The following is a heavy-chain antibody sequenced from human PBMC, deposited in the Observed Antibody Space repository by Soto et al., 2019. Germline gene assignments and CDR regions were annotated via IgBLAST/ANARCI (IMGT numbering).Heavy chain of an antibody. J-gene: IGHJ6*02. V-gene: IGHV3-11*01. D-gene: IGHD5-18*01. CDR3: ARDLDTAMVRVYYYYNGMDV. CDR2: ISSSGTTI. CDR1: GFTFSDYY. Sequence: QVQLVESGGGLVKPGGSLRLSCAASGFTFSDYYMTWIRQAPGKGLEWVSYISSSGTTIYYADSVKGRFTISRDNAKNSLYLQMNSLRAEHTAVYYCARDLDTAMVRVYYYYNGMDVWGQGTTVTVSS.